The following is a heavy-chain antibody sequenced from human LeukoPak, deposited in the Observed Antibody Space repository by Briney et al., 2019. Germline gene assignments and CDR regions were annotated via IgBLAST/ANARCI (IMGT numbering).Heavy chain of an antibody. D-gene: IGHD1-1*01. V-gene: IGHV3-49*03. J-gene: IGHJ4*02. CDR3: TRDRGAYNLYDY. Sequence: RTGGSLRLSCTASGFTFGDYAMSWIRQAPGKGLEWVGFIRSKACGETADYAASVKGRFTISRDDSKAIAYLQMNSLKTEDTAVYHCTRDRGAYNLYDYWGQGTLVTVSS. CDR2: IRSKACGETA. CDR1: GFTFGDYA.